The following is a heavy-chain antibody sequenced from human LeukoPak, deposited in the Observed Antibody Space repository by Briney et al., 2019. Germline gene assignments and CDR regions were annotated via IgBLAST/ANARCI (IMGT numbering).Heavy chain of an antibody. CDR2: ISGGGSTA. J-gene: IGHJ4*02. D-gene: IGHD2-15*01. CDR3: AKGGYCSGDSCYPNDY. Sequence: GGSLRLSCAASAFTFSSYAMSWVCQAPGQGLEWVSAISGGGSTAYYADSVKGRFTISRDNSKNTLYLRMNSLRAEDTAIYYCAKGGYCSGDSCYPNDYWGQGILVTVSS. CDR1: AFTFSSYA. V-gene: IGHV3-23*01.